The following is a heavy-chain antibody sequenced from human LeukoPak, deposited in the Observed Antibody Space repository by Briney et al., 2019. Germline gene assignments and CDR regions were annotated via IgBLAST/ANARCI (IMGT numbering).Heavy chain of an antibody. CDR2: IIPIFGTA. J-gene: IGHJ4*02. Sequence: SVKVSCKASGGTFSSYAISWVRQAPGQGLEWMGGIIPIFGTANYAQKFRGRVTITADKSTSTAYMELSSLRSEDTAVYYCARDDSSQALDYWGQGTLVTVSS. V-gene: IGHV1-69*06. CDR3: ARDDSSQALDY. CDR1: GGTFSSYA. D-gene: IGHD6-19*01.